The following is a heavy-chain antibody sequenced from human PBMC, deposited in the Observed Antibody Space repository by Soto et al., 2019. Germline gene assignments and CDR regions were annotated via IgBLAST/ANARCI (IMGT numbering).Heavy chain of an antibody. Sequence: EVQLVESGGGLVKPGECLRLSCAASAFTFSSYSMNWVRQAPGKGLEWVSSISSRRSYIYYADSMKGRFTNARDTAKNSLYLHMYSLRAEDTVVYYWAGGRCVGSTCYDYLDYWGQGTLVTVSS. CDR1: AFTFSSYS. CDR2: ISSRRSYI. CDR3: AGGRCVGSTCYDYLDY. D-gene: IGHD2-2*01. J-gene: IGHJ4*02. V-gene: IGHV3-21*01.